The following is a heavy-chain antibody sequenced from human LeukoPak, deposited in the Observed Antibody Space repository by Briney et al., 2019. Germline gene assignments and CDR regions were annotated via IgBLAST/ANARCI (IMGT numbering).Heavy chain of an antibody. J-gene: IGHJ6*03. Sequence: GGSLRLSCAASGFTFDDHGMSWVRQAPGKGLEWVSAISAGGGTTYYADSVKGRFTISRDISKNTLYLQMNSLRAEDTAVYYCAKRLPGYSYYYYMDVWGKGTTVTVSS. CDR1: GFTFDDHG. D-gene: IGHD3-9*01. CDR2: ISAGGGTT. CDR3: AKRLPGYSYYYYMDV. V-gene: IGHV3-23*01.